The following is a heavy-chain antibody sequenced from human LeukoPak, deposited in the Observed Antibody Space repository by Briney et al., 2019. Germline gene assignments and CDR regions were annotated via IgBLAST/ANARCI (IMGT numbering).Heavy chain of an antibody. Sequence: ASVKVSCKASGYTFTSYAMNWVRQAPGQGLEWMGWINTNTGNPTYAQGFTGRFVFSLDTSVSTAYLQISSLKAEDTAVYYCASGPGAAIQRYYDSSGYPGHWGQGTLVTVSS. D-gene: IGHD3-22*01. CDR2: INTNTGNP. J-gene: IGHJ4*02. V-gene: IGHV7-4-1*02. CDR3: ASGPGAAIQRYYDSSGYPGH. CDR1: GYTFTSYA.